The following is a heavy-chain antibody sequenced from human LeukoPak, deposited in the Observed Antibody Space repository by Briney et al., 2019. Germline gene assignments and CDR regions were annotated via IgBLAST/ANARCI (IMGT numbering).Heavy chain of an antibody. CDR2: INSGGST. CDR1: GFTVTSNY. D-gene: IGHD2-15*01. J-gene: IGHJ2*01. Sequence: VGSLRLSCEASGFTVTSNYMSWVRQAPGKGLEWVSGINSGGSTYYAGSVKGRLTIARHQSKNTLYRQMNSQRAEDTGVYYCARGSLTPFDLWGRSTLVTVSS. CDR3: ARGSLTPFDL. V-gene: IGHV3-53*04.